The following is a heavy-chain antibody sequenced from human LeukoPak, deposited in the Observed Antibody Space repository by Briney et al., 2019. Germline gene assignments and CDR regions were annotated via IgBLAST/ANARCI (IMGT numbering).Heavy chain of an antibody. Sequence: GGSLRLSCAASGFTFSSYWMSWVRQAPGKGLEWVANIKQDGSEKYYVDSVKGRFTISRDNAKNSLYLQMNSLRAEDTAVYYCARVRYDSSGYFLNWFDPWGQGTLVTVSS. CDR2: IKQDGSEK. CDR3: ARVRYDSSGYFLNWFDP. CDR1: GFTFSSYW. V-gene: IGHV3-7*01. J-gene: IGHJ5*02. D-gene: IGHD3-22*01.